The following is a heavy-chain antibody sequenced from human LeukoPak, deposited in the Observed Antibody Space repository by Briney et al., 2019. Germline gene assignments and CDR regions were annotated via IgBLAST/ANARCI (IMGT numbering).Heavy chain of an antibody. CDR2: ISGTGGST. J-gene: IGHJ4*02. CDR1: GFAFTNYA. V-gene: IGHV3-23*01. D-gene: IGHD6-13*01. Sequence: GGSLRLSCAASGFAFTNYAMTWVRQAPEEGLEWVSTISGTGGSTYYAPSLKGRLTVSRDNSKNTLYLQMNSLRAEDTAVYYCAKTRPLDSSSWSHGDYWGQGTLVTVSS. CDR3: AKTRPLDSSSWSHGDY.